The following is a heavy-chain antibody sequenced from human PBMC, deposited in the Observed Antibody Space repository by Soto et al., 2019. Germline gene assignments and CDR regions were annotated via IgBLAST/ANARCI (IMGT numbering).Heavy chain of an antibody. CDR1: GFKFPDYH. V-gene: IGHV3-11*06. CDR3: VCVAPTIFGAQFHQKLVDV. Sequence: QVQLVQSGGGLVEPGGSLRLSCAASGFKFPDYHMTWIRQAQGKGLEWISYINSRGTYTTYADPVRGRLTVSRDNAKNLLDLQKASLTGEVTAVYFCVCVAPTIFGAQFHQKLVDVWGQGNMVTVAS. J-gene: IGHJ6*02. D-gene: IGHD3-3*01. CDR2: INSRGTYT.